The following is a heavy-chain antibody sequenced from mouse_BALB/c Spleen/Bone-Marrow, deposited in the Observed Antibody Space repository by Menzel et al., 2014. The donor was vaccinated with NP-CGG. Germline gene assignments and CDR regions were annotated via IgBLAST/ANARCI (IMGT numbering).Heavy chain of an antibody. J-gene: IGHJ2*01. CDR1: GYAFSSYW. V-gene: IGHV1-80*01. D-gene: IGHD1-1*01. CDR3: AKSRYGSFDY. Sequence: QVQLQQSGAELVRPGSSVKISCKASGYAFSSYWVNWVRQRPGQGLEWIGQIYPGDGGTNYNGKFKDKATLTADKSSSTAYMQLSSLTSEASAVYFCAKSRYGSFDYWGQGTTLTVSS. CDR2: IYPGDGGT.